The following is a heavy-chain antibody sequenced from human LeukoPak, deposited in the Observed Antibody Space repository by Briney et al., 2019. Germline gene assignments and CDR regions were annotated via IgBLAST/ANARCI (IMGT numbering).Heavy chain of an antibody. Sequence: GGSLRVSCAASGFTFNKFAMSWVRQAPGKRPEWVSAIGSSGATTFYADSVKGRCTISRDNSKNTVYLEMNSLRAEDTAIYYCAKVSVGPLSRPTHVALYYGMDVWGQGTTVTVSS. CDR2: IGSSGATT. CDR1: GFTFNKFA. V-gene: IGHV3-23*01. CDR3: AKVSVGPLSRPTHVALYYGMDV. J-gene: IGHJ6*02. D-gene: IGHD2-8*01.